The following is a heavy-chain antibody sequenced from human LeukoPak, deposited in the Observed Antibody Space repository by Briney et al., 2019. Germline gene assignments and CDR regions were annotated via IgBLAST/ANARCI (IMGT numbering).Heavy chain of an antibody. V-gene: IGHV1-2*02. D-gene: IGHD2-2*01. J-gene: IGHJ3*02. Sequence: ASVKVSCKASGYTFTSYYMHWVRQAPGQGLEWMGWINPNSGGTNYAQKFQGRVTMTRDTSISTAYMELSRLRSDDTAVYYCARVLVPAATDDAFDIWGQGTMVTVSS. CDR1: GYTFTSYY. CDR3: ARVLVPAATDDAFDI. CDR2: INPNSGGT.